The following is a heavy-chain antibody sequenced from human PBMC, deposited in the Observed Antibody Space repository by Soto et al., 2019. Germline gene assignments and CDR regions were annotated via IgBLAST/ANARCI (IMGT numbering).Heavy chain of an antibody. CDR1: GYTFTSYG. CDR2: ISANNGNT. D-gene: IGHD1-1*01. CDR3: ARGGWNDVRYYYYGMDV. V-gene: IGHV1-18*01. J-gene: IGHJ6*02. Sequence: QVQLVQSGAEVKKPGASVKVSCKASGYTFTSYGISWVRQAPGQGLEWMGWISANNGNTNYAQKLQGRVTMTTDTSTRTAYMELRSLRSDDTAVYYCARGGWNDVRYYYYGMDVWGPGTTVTVSS.